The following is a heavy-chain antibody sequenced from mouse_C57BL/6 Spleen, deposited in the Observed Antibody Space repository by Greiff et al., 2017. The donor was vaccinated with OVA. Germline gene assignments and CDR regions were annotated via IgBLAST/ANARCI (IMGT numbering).Heavy chain of an antibody. D-gene: IGHD1-1*01. CDR2: INPNNGGT. Sequence: EVQLQQSGPELVKPGASVKISCKASGYTFTDYYMNWVNQSHGKSLEWIGDINPNNGGTSYNQKFKGKATLTVDKSSSTAYMELRSLTSEDSAVYYCARKGFITTVEKVFDYWGQGTTLTVSS. CDR3: ARKGFITTVEKVFDY. J-gene: IGHJ2*01. CDR1: GYTFTDYY. V-gene: IGHV1-26*01.